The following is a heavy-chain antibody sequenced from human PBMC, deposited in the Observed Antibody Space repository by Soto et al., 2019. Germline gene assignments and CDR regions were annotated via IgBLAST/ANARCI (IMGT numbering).Heavy chain of an antibody. CDR2: ISYDGSNR. V-gene: IGHV3-30-3*01. Sequence: QVQQVESGGGVVQPGRSLRLSCAASGFTFSSYAMHWVRQAPGKGLEWVAVISYDGSNRYYADSVKGRFTISRDNSKNTLYLQMNSLRAEDTAVYYCARDPPRIQLWFMLDYWGQGTLVTVSS. CDR3: ARDPPRIQLWFMLDY. CDR1: GFTFSSYA. D-gene: IGHD5-18*01. J-gene: IGHJ4*02.